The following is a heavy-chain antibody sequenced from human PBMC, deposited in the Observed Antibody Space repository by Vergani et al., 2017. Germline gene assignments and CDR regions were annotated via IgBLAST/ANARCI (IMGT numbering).Heavy chain of an antibody. V-gene: IGHV3-11*01. CDR3: AKEGPHSSSWYVNYYYYGMDV. CDR1: GFTFSDYY. D-gene: IGHD6-13*01. Sequence: QVQLVESGGGLVKPGGSLRLSCAASGFTFSDYYMSWIRQAPGKGLEWVSYISSSGSTIYYADSVNGRFTISGDNAKNSLYLQMNSLRAEDTAVYYCAKEGPHSSSWYVNYYYYGMDVWGQGTTVTVSS. J-gene: IGHJ6*02. CDR2: ISSSGSTI.